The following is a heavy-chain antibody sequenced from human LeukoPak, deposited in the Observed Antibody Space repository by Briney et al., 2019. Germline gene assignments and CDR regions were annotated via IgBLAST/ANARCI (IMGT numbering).Heavy chain of an antibody. V-gene: IGHV3-15*01. CDR1: GFTFSNAW. J-gene: IGHJ3*02. D-gene: IGHD2/OR15-2a*01. Sequence: KAGGSLRLSCAASGFTFSNAWMSWVRQAPGKGLECVGLIKSKTHGGTTDYAAPVKGRFTISRDDSRNTLYLQMNSLKTEDTAIYYCTTVEYAAFDIWGQGTMVTVSS. CDR2: IKSKTHGGTT. CDR3: TTVEYAAFDI.